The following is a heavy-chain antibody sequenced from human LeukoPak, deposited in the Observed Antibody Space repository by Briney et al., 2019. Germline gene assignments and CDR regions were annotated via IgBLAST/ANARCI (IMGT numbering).Heavy chain of an antibody. D-gene: IGHD6-19*01. V-gene: IGHV1-3*01. Sequence: APVKVSCKASGYTFTTYAIHWVRQAPGQRLEWMGWINAYNGDTEYSQKLQGRVTITKDTSASTAYMDLSTLRSEDTAVYYCARGSSSDWPLEYWGRGILVTVSS. J-gene: IGHJ4*02. CDR3: ARGSSSDWPLEY. CDR1: GYTFTTYA. CDR2: INAYNGDT.